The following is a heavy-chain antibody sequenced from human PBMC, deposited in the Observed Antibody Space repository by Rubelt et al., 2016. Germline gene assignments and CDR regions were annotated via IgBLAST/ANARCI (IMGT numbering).Heavy chain of an antibody. CDR3: ARVSPPTLGVAAEVDY. CDR1: GGTFSSYA. D-gene: IGHD6-13*01. Sequence: QVQLVQSGAEVKKPGSSVKVSCKASGGTFSSYAISWVRQAPGQGLEWMGGIIPIFGTANYAQKFQGRVTITADGSTRTADMELSSLGSEYTAVYYCARVSPPTLGVAAEVDYWGQGTLVTVSS. J-gene: IGHJ4*02. V-gene: IGHV1-69*01. CDR2: IIPIFGTA.